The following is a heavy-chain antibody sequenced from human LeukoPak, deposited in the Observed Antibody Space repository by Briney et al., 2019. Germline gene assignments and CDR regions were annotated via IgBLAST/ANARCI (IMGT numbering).Heavy chain of an antibody. CDR1: GDSVSNNRAS. Sequence: SQTLSLTCAISGDSVSNNRASWGWIRQSPSRGLEWLGRTYYRSQWFDDYAPSLRSRITINPDTSKNQFSLQLTSVTPEDTAVYYCVRIRGLGLFDYWGRGTLVTVSS. CDR3: VRIRGLGLFDY. J-gene: IGHJ4*02. V-gene: IGHV6-1*01. CDR2: TYYRSQWFD. D-gene: IGHD1-26*01.